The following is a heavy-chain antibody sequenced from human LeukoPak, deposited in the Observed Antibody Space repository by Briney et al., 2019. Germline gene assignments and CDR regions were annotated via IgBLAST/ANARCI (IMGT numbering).Heavy chain of an antibody. V-gene: IGHV3-53*01. CDR3: ARDRDILTGHAFEI. Sequence: PGGSLRLSCAASGFTVSSNYMSWVRQAPGKGLEWVSVIYSGDITYYADSVKGRFTISRDNSKNTLYLQMNSLRVDDTAVYYCARDRDILTGHAFEIWAKGHWSPS. CDR1: GFTVSSNY. J-gene: IGHJ3*02. D-gene: IGHD3-9*01. CDR2: IYSGDIT.